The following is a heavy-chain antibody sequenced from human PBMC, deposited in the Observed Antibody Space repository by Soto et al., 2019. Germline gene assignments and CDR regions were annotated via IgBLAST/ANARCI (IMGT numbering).Heavy chain of an antibody. Sequence: SETLSLTCSVSGASVRSGDYYWSCIRQAPGKGLEWIGYNYNSGGSYYNPSLKGRLTISIDTSKNQFSLKLNSVTAADTAIYYCVGTGTTDDYWGRGTLVTVSS. CDR2: NYNSGGS. V-gene: IGHV4-30-4*01. D-gene: IGHD4-17*01. CDR1: GASVRSGDYY. CDR3: VGTGTTDDY. J-gene: IGHJ4*02.